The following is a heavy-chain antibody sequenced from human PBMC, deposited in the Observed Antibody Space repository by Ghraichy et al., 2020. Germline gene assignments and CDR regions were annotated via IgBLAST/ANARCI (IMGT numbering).Heavy chain of an antibody. J-gene: IGHJ6*03. CDR1: GFTLSGYA. V-gene: IGHV3-64D*06. CDR3: VKGYRFGGSCYSLNYHDFMDV. Sequence: GGSLRLSCSASGFTLSGYAMYWVRQAPGKGLEYVSGISSDGGTTYYTDSVKDRFRISRDNSRDTLNLQMSSLRAEDTAVYYCVKGYRFGGSCYSLNYHDFMDVWGKGTTVTVSS. CDR2: ISSDGGTT. D-gene: IGHD2-15*01.